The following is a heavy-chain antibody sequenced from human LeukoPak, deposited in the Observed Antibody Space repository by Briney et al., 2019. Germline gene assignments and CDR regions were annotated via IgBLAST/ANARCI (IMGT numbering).Heavy chain of an antibody. Sequence: GGSLRLSCSASGLTLSGYWMHWVRHAPGQGLVWVSRIKGDGISTNYADSVKGRFTISRDIAKNTLYLQMNSLRAEDTGVYYCAKDHYWSIDYWGRGTLVTASS. V-gene: IGHV3-74*01. CDR2: IKGDGIST. CDR1: GLTLSGYW. CDR3: AKDHYWSIDY. J-gene: IGHJ4*02. D-gene: IGHD3-3*01.